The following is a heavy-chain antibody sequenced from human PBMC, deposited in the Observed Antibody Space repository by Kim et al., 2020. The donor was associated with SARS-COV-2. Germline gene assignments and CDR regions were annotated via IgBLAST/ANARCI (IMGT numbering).Heavy chain of an antibody. J-gene: IGHJ6*02. D-gene: IGHD2-15*01. V-gene: IGHV1-69*04. CDR1: GGTFSSYA. CDR3: ARAPETYYCSGGSCYPYYYGMDV. Sequence: SVKVSCKASGGTFSSYAISWVRQAPGQGREGMGRIIPILGIAKYAQKFEGRVTITADKTTSTAYMVLSSLRSEDTAVDYGARAPETYYCSGGSCYPYYYGMDVWGQGTTVTVSS. CDR2: IIPILGIA.